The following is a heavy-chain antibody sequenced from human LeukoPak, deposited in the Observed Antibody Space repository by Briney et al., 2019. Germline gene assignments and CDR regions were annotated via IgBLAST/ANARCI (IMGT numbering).Heavy chain of an antibody. CDR1: GFTVSSNY. Sequence: GGSLRLSCAASGFTVSSNYMSRVRQAPGKGLEWVSVIYSGGSTYYADSVKGRFTISRDNSRNTLYLQMNSLRAEDTAVYYCTKDRTCLRDAWGQGTLVTVSS. D-gene: IGHD2-8*01. CDR2: IYSGGST. CDR3: TKDRTCLRDA. V-gene: IGHV3-53*01. J-gene: IGHJ4*02.